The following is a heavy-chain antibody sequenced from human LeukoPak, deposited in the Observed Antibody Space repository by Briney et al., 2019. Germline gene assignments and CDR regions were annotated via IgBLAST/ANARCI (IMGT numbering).Heavy chain of an antibody. D-gene: IGHD3-22*01. CDR1: GGSISCYY. Sequence: SETLSLTCTVSGGSISCYYWSWIRQPPGKGLEWIGYIYYSGSTNYNPSLKSRVTISVDMSKNQFSLKLGSVTAADTAVYCCASNYDSSGYYYGYWGQGTLVTVSS. J-gene: IGHJ4*02. V-gene: IGHV4-59*01. CDR3: ASNYDSSGYYYGY. CDR2: IYYSGST.